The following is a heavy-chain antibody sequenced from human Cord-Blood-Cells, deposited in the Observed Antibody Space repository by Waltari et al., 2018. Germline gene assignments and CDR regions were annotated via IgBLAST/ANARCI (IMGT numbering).Heavy chain of an antibody. Sequence: QVQLVQSGAEVKKPGSSVKVSCKASGGTFSSYAISWVRQAPGQWLEWMGEMIPVFGNANFGQKFKGRVTITADESTSTAYMELSSLRSEDTAVYYCAVYYGSGSYYNAFDIWGQGTMVTVSS. V-gene: IGHV1-69*01. CDR3: AVYYGSGSYYNAFDI. J-gene: IGHJ3*02. CDR2: MIPVFGNA. D-gene: IGHD3-10*01. CDR1: GGTFSSYA.